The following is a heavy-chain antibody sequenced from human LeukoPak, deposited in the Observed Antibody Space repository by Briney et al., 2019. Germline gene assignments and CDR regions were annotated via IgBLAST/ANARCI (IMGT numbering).Heavy chain of an antibody. CDR1: GFTFSSFG. Sequence: PGGSLRLSCAASGFTFSSFGIHWVRQAPGKGLEWVAAISPDGNIDYYSDSVKGRFTVSRDNSKNMIYLQMNSLRGEDSAVYYCARVNNFDYFWGQGTLVTVSS. J-gene: IGHJ4*02. D-gene: IGHD1/OR15-1a*01. V-gene: IGHV3-30*03. CDR2: ISPDGNID. CDR3: ARVNNFDYF.